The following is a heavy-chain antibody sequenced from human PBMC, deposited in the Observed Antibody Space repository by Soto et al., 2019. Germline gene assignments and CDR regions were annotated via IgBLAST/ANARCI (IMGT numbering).Heavy chain of an antibody. CDR1: GFTFSSYW. Sequence: GGSLRLSCAASGFTFSSYWMSWVRQAPGKGLEWVANIKQDGSEKYYVDSVKGRFTISRDNAKNSLYLQMNSLRAEDTAVYYCAREHSSGWLGSYYYGMDVWGQGTTVTVSS. CDR3: AREHSSGWLGSYYYGMDV. V-gene: IGHV3-7*01. D-gene: IGHD6-19*01. J-gene: IGHJ6*02. CDR2: IKQDGSEK.